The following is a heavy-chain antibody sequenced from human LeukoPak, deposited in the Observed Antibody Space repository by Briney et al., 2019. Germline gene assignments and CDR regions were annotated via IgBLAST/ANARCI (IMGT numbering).Heavy chain of an antibody. CDR2: IKSKTDGGTT. CDR1: GFTFSNAW. Sequence: GGSLRLSCAASGFTFSNAWMSWVRQAPGKGLEWGGRIKSKTDGGTTDYAAPVKGRFTISRDDSKNTLDLQMHSLKTEDTGVYHCTTDRCYYDSSGYYWDDAFDIWGQGTMVTVSS. V-gene: IGHV3-15*01. D-gene: IGHD3-22*01. J-gene: IGHJ3*02. CDR3: TTDRCYYDSSGYYWDDAFDI.